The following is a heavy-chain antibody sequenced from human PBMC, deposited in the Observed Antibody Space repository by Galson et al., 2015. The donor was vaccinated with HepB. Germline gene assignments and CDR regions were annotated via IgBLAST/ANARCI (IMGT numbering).Heavy chain of an antibody. CDR3: ARHQEQWLVAGGGMDV. D-gene: IGHD6-19*01. CDR1: GFTFSSYS. J-gene: IGHJ6*02. Sequence: SLRLSCAASGFTFSSYSMNWVRQAPGKGLEWVSYISSSSSTIYYADSVKGRFTISRDNAKNSLYLQMNSLRDEDTAVYYCARHQEQWLVAGGGMDVWGQGATGTVSS. CDR2: ISSSSSTI. V-gene: IGHV3-48*02.